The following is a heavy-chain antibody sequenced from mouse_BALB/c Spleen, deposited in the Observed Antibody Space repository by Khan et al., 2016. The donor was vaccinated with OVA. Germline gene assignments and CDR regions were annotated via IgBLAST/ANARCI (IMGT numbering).Heavy chain of an antibody. J-gene: IGHJ3*01. CDR1: GDSITSCY. CDR3: ARSTYKYAFAY. CDR2: MIYSGST. Sequence: EVQLQESGPSLVKPSQTLSLTCSVTGDSITSCYLSWIRKFPGNKLEYMGYMIYSGSTSYNPSLNSRISITRHTSKNKYYRQLNSVTTEDTATYYCARSTYKYAFAYWGQGTLVTVSA. V-gene: IGHV3-8*02. D-gene: IGHD2-14*01.